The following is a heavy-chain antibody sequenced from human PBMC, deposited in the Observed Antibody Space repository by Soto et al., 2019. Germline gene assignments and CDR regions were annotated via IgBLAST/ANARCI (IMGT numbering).Heavy chain of an antibody. D-gene: IGHD3-22*01. CDR2: IYYSGST. Sequence: NPSETLSLTCTVSGGSISSSSYYWGWIRQPPGKGLEWIGSIYYSGSTYYNPSLKSRVTISVDTSKNQFSLKLSSVTAADTAVYYCARKVGGDSSGYDDAFDIWGQGTMVTVSS. J-gene: IGHJ3*02. CDR3: ARKVGGDSSGYDDAFDI. CDR1: GGSISSSSYY. V-gene: IGHV4-39*01.